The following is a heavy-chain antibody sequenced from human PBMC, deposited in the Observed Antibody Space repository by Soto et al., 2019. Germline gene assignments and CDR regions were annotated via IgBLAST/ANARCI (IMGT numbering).Heavy chain of an antibody. D-gene: IGHD6-13*01. Sequence: PSETLSLTCTVSGASISSYFWNWIRQPAGKGLEWIGRVYTGGTTNFNPSLKSRLTMSMGMSKNQVSLNLTSVTAADTAVYYCVRDRADFSSTYYHYFSVWGRGTLVTVSS. J-gene: IGHJ2*01. CDR2: VYTGGTT. CDR1: GASISSYF. V-gene: IGHV4-4*07. CDR3: VRDRADFSSTYYHYFSV.